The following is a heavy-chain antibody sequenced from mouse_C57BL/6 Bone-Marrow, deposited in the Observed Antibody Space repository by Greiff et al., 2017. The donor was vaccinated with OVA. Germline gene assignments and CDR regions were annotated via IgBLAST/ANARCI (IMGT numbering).Heavy chain of an antibody. D-gene: IGHD2-1*01. Sequence: EVQLVESGEGLVKPGGSLNLSCAASGFTFGSYAMSWVPQTPEKRLEWVAYISSGGDYIYYADTVKGRFTISRDNARNTLYLQMSSLKSEDTAMYYCTRLLDAMDYWGQGTSVTVSS. CDR3: TRLLDAMDY. V-gene: IGHV5-9-1*02. J-gene: IGHJ4*01. CDR1: GFTFGSYA. CDR2: ISSGGDYI.